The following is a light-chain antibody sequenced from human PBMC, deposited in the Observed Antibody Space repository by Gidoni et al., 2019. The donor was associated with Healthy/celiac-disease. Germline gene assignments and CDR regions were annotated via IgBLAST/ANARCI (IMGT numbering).Light chain of an antibody. V-gene: IGKV3-15*01. J-gene: IGKJ4*01. Sequence: EIVTTQSPATLSLSPGERATLSCRASQSVSSNLAWYQQKPGQAPRLLIYGASTMATGIPARCGRSGSGTEFTLTISSLQSEDFAVYYCQQYNNWPLTFGGGTKVEIK. CDR1: QSVSSN. CDR2: GAS. CDR3: QQYNNWPLT.